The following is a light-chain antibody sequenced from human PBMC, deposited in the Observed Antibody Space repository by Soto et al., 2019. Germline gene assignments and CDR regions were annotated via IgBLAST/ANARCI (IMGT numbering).Light chain of an antibody. CDR2: GAS. Sequence: EIVLTQSPGTLSLSPGERATLSCRASQSVSSSYLAWYQQKPGQAPRLLIYGASSRATGIPDRFIGSASGTDFTLTISRLEPEDCAMYYCQQYGSSAPWTFGQGTKLEIK. CDR1: QSVSSSY. V-gene: IGKV3-20*01. CDR3: QQYGSSAPWT. J-gene: IGKJ1*01.